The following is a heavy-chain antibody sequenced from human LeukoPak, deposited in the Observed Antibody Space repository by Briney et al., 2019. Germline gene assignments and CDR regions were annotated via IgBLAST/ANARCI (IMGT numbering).Heavy chain of an antibody. Sequence: GASVKVSCKASGYTFTSYDINWVRQAPGQGLEWMGWMNPNSGNTGYAQKFQGRVTMTRNTSISTAYMELSGLRSEDTAVYYCARAGMDSSSSNPFDYWGQGTLVTVSS. V-gene: IGHV1-8*01. CDR1: GYTFTSYD. CDR2: MNPNSGNT. D-gene: IGHD6-6*01. CDR3: ARAGMDSSSSNPFDY. J-gene: IGHJ4*02.